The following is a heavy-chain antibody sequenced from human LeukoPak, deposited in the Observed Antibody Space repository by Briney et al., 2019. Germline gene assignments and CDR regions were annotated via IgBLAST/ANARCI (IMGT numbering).Heavy chain of an antibody. Sequence: SETLSLTCAVSGGSISSSNWWTWVRQPPGKGLEWIGEIYYSGNTNYNPSLKSRVTMSMDKSKNHFSLNLTSVTAADTAVYYCTTDREARYCSSTSCYDIDYWGQGTLVTVSS. CDR2: IYYSGNT. D-gene: IGHD2-2*01. CDR3: TTDREARYCSSTSCYDIDY. V-gene: IGHV4-4*02. CDR1: GGSISSSNW. J-gene: IGHJ4*02.